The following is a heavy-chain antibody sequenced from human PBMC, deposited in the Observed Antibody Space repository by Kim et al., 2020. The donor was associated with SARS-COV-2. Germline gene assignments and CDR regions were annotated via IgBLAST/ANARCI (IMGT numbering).Heavy chain of an antibody. V-gene: IGHV4-39*07. CDR1: GGSISSSSYY. J-gene: IGHJ5*02. CDR2: IYYSGST. D-gene: IGHD3-10*01. CDR3: ARDSRGNYYGSGSSNWFDP. Sequence: SETLSLTCTVSGGSISSSSYYWGWIRQPPGKGLEWIGSIYYSGSTYYNPSLKSRVTISVDTSKNQFSLKLSSVTAADTAVYYCARDSRGNYYGSGSSNWFDPWGQGTLVTVSS.